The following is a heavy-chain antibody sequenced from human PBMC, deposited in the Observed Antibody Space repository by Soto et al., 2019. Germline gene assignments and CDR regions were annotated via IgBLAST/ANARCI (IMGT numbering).Heavy chain of an antibody. CDR2: IYSSGST. J-gene: IGHJ4*02. CDR1: GGSISSYY. D-gene: IGHD6-19*01. V-gene: IGHV4-59*08. CDR3: VRHTGYSSGWYYFDY. Sequence: QVQLQESGPGLVKPSETLSLTCTVSGGSISSYYWSWIRQPPGKGLEWIGYIYSSGSTNYNPSLKSRVTIXXDXSXXQFSLKLSSVTAADTAVYYCVRHTGYSSGWYYFDYWGQGTLVTVSS.